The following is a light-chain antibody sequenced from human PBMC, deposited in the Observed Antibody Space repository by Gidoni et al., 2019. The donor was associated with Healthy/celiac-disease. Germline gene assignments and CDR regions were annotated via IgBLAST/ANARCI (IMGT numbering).Light chain of an antibody. CDR1: QSVSSN. CDR2: GAS. J-gene: IGKJ1*01. CDR3: QQYNNWLWT. Sequence: EIVMTQSPATLSVSPGERATLSCRASQSVSSNLAWYQQKPGQAPRLLIYGASTRATGIPARFSGSGSGTEFTLPISSLQSEDFAVYYCQQYNNWLWTFXQXTKVEIK. V-gene: IGKV3-15*01.